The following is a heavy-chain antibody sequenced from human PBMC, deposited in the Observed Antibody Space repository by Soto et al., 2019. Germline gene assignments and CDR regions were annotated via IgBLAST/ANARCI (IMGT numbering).Heavy chain of an antibody. CDR1: GFTFSSYA. Sequence: HPGGSLRLSCAASGFTFSSYAMSWVRQAPGKGLEWVSAISGSGGSTYYADSVKGRFTISRDNSKNTLYLQMNSLRAEDTAVYYCAKALGLFGYVKGNYFDYWGQGTLVTVSS. CDR3: AKALGLFGYVKGNYFDY. J-gene: IGHJ4*02. D-gene: IGHD3-10*02. CDR2: ISGSGGST. V-gene: IGHV3-23*01.